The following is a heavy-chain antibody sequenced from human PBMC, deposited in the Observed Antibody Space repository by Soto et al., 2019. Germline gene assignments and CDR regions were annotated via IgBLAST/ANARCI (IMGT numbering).Heavy chain of an antibody. V-gene: IGHV3-73*02. J-gene: IGHJ4*02. CDR3: ARLWSEREPNFDS. D-gene: IGHD1-26*01. Sequence: EVQLVESGGGLVQPGGSLKLSCAASGYTFSDSAMHWVRQASGKGLEWVGCIRSKANGYATVYAASVKGRFTISRDDSKNTAYLQMNSLKTEDTAVYYCARLWSEREPNFDSWGQGTLVSVSS. CDR2: IRSKANGYAT. CDR1: GYTFSDSA.